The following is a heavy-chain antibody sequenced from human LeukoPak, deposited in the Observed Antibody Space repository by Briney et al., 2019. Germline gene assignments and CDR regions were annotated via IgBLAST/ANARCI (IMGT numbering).Heavy chain of an antibody. Sequence: PSETLSLTCTVSGVSISSYYWSWIRQPPGKGLEWIGYIYYSGSTNYNPSHKSRVTISVDTSKNQFSLKLSSVTAADTAVYYCARDYYDSSVWGQGTLVTVSS. CDR3: ARDYYDSSV. D-gene: IGHD3-22*01. CDR1: GVSISSYY. J-gene: IGHJ4*02. CDR2: IYYSGST. V-gene: IGHV4-59*01.